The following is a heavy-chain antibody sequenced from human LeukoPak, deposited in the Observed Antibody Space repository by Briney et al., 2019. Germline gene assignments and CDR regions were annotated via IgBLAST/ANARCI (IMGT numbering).Heavy chain of an antibody. V-gene: IGHV3-23*01. CDR3: AKAPVGHCSGAFCYHFDS. CDR1: GFTFSTYA. CDR2: ISGDDPGT. J-gene: IGHJ4*02. D-gene: IGHD2-15*01. Sequence: GGSLRLSCAASGFTFSTYAMSWVRQTPGKGLEWVAAISGDDPGTYHANSVKGRFTISRDNSKNTLHLQMSGLRAEDTARYYCAKAPVGHCSGAFCYHFDSWGQGTLVTVSS.